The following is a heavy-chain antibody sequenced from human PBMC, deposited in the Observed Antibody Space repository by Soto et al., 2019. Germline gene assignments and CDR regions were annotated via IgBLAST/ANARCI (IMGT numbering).Heavy chain of an antibody. J-gene: IGHJ4*02. D-gene: IGHD3-10*01. CDR3: ATSFGSGSRAFDY. CDR2: INAGNGNT. CDR1: GYTFTSYA. V-gene: IGHV1-3*01. Sequence: ASVKVSCKASGYTFTSYAMHWERQAPGQRLEWMGWINAGNGNTKYSQKFQGRVTLTADKSTSTAYMVLSSLRSEDTARYYCATSFGSGSRAFDYWGQGALVTVSS.